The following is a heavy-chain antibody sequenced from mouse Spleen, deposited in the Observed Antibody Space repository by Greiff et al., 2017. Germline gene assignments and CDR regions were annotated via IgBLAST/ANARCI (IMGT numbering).Heavy chain of an antibody. Sequence: VKDRFTISRDDSESMLYLQMNNLKTEDTAMYYCVRLLRSYAMDYWGQGTSVTVSS. J-gene: IGHJ4*01. D-gene: IGHD1-1*01. CDR3: VRLLRSYAMDY. V-gene: IGHV10-1*01.